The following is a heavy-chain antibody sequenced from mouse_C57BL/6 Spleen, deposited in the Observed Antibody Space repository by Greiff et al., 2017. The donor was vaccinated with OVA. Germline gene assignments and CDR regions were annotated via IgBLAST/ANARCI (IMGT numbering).Heavy chain of an antibody. CDR3: TRDDTTVVPYAMDY. D-gene: IGHD1-1*01. V-gene: IGHV1-15*01. CDR2: IDPETGGT. J-gene: IGHJ4*01. Sequence: QVQLQQSGAELVRPGASVTLSCKASGYTFTDYEMHWVKQTPVHGLEWIGAIDPETGGTAYNQKFKGKAILTADKSSSTAYMELRSLTSEDSAVYYCTRDDTTVVPYAMDYWGRGTSVTVSS. CDR1: GYTFTDYE.